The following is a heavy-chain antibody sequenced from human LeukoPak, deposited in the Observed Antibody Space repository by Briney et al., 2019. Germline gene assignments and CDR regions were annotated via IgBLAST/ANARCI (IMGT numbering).Heavy chain of an antibody. CDR1: GFSLSTSGMC. D-gene: IGHD3-22*01. V-gene: IGHV2-70*11. CDR2: IDWDDDK. Sequence: SGPTLVNPTQTLTLTCTFSGFSLSTSGMCVSWIRRPPGKALEWLARIDWDDDKYYSTSLKTRLTISKDTSKNQVVLTMTNMDPVDTATYYCARTYYYDSSGYPDYWGQGTLVTVSS. CDR3: ARTYYYDSSGYPDY. J-gene: IGHJ4*02.